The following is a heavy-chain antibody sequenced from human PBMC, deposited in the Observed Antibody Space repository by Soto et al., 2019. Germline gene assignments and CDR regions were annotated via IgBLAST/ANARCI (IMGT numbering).Heavy chain of an antibody. D-gene: IGHD6-6*01. CDR3: ARDSSSSGYYYGMDV. CDR1: NETLTTYG. V-gene: IGHV1-18*01. Sequence: QVHLVQSGAEVKKPGASVKVSCKASNETLTTYGISWVRQAPGQGLEWMGWVSGYNGHSSSAQKFQDRGSMTADTSTNTAYMELRSLTPDDSAVYFCARDSSSSGYYYGMDVWGQGTTVTVSS. J-gene: IGHJ6*02. CDR2: VSGYNGHS.